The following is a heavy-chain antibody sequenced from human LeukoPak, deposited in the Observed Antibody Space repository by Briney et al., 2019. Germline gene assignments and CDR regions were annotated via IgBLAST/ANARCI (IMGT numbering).Heavy chain of an antibody. Sequence: GGSLRLSCTASGFTFGDYAMSWVRQAPGKGLEWVGFIRIKAYGGTTEYAASVKGRFTISRDNSKSIAYLQMNSLKTEDTAVYYCTRARGAGAPYFDYWGQGTLVTVSS. D-gene: IGHD1-26*01. CDR2: IRIKAYGGTT. CDR3: TRARGAGAPYFDY. J-gene: IGHJ4*02. V-gene: IGHV3-49*04. CDR1: GFTFGDYA.